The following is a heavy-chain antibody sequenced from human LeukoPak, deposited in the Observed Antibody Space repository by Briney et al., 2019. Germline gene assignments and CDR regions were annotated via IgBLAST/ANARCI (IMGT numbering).Heavy chain of an antibody. D-gene: IGHD6-13*01. Sequence: GRSLRLSCAASGFTFSSYAMRWVRQAPGKGLEWVAVISYDGSNKYYADSVKGRFTISRDNSKNTLYLQMNSLRAEDTAVYYCATLYSRDYWGQGTLVTVSS. J-gene: IGHJ4*02. CDR1: GFTFSSYA. CDR3: ATLYSRDY. V-gene: IGHV3-30-3*01. CDR2: ISYDGSNK.